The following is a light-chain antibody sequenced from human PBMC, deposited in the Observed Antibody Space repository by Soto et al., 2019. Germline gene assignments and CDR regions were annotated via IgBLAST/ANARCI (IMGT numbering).Light chain of an antibody. CDR2: DAS. CDR3: QQYENLPT. V-gene: IGKV1-33*01. J-gene: IGKJ5*01. CDR1: QNINNY. Sequence: DVQRTQSPSSLSASVGDRVTITCQSSQNINNYLNWYQQKPGRAPKLLIYDASNLEAGVPSRFRGSGSGTDFTFTISRLQPDDIATYYCQQYENLPTFGQRTRLEI.